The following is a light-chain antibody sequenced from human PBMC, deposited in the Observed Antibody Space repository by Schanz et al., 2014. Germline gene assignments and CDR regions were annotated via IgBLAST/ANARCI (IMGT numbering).Light chain of an antibody. V-gene: IGKV1-39*01. CDR2: AAS. CDR3: QQSYSTS. J-gene: IGKJ4*01. Sequence: DIQMTQSPSSLSASVGDRVTITCRASETVDTFLNWYQQKPGKAPKLLIYAASTLQSGVPSRFSGSGSGTDFTLTINNLQPEDFATYYCQQSYSTSFGGGTRVEIK. CDR1: ETVDTF.